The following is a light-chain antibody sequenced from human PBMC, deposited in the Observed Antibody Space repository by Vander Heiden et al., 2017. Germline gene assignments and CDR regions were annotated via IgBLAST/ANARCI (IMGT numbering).Light chain of an antibody. J-gene: IGKJ3*01. V-gene: IGKV1-9*01. CDR3: QQLNSYPPFT. CDR1: QGISSY. CDR2: AAS. Sequence: DIQLIQSPSFLSASVGDRVTITCRASQGISSYLAWYQQKPGKAPKLLIYAASTLQSGVPSRFSGSGSGTEFTLTISSLQPEDFATYYCQQLNSYPPFTFGPGTKVDIK.